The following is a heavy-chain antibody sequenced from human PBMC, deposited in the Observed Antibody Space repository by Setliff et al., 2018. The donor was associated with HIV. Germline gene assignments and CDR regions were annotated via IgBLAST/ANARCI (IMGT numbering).Heavy chain of an antibody. J-gene: IGHJ5*02. D-gene: IGHD3-16*01. CDR3: ARVFPHPYGNSCFDT. Sequence: PSETLSLTCSVSGRSIGSHYWSWIRQPPGKGLEWIGYIYNSGNYNPPRKSRVIMAVDTSKNELPLKLSSVTAADTALYYCARVFPHPYGNSCFDTWGQGILVTVSS. CDR1: GRSIGSHY. V-gene: IGHV4-59*11. CDR2: IYNSG.